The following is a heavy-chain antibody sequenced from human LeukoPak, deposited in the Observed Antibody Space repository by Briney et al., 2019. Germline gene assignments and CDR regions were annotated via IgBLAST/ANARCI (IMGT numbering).Heavy chain of an antibody. CDR1: GGSISSYY. Sequence: SETLSLTCTVSGGSISSYYWSWIRQPPGKGLEWIGYIYYSGSTNYNPSLKSRVTISVDTSKNQFSLKLSSVTAADTAVYYCARVTCSGGSCYPVYYYYYYMDVWGKGTTVTVSS. J-gene: IGHJ6*03. V-gene: IGHV4-59*01. D-gene: IGHD2-15*01. CDR2: IYYSGST. CDR3: ARVTCSGGSCYPVYYYYYYMDV.